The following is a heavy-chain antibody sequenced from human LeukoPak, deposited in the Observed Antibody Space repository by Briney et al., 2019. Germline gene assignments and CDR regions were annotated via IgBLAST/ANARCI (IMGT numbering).Heavy chain of an antibody. J-gene: IGHJ3*02. D-gene: IGHD2-2*01. CDR2: INPNSGGT. Sequence: ASEKVSCKASGYTFTGYYMHWVRQAPGQGLEWMGWINPNSGGTNYAQKFQGRVTMTRDTSISTAYMELSRLRSDDTAVYYCARGAIGYCSSTSCPHDAFDIWGQGTMVTVSS. CDR1: GYTFTGYY. CDR3: ARGAIGYCSSTSCPHDAFDI. V-gene: IGHV1-2*02.